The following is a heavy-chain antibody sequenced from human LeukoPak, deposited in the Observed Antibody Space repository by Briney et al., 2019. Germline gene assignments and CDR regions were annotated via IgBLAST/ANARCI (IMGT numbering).Heavy chain of an antibody. V-gene: IGHV3-23*01. CDR3: AKAPYSSGWYYFDY. D-gene: IGHD6-19*01. CDR1: GFTFSSYA. Sequence: PGGSLRPSCAASGFTFSSYAMSWVRQAPGKGLEWVSAISGSGGSTYYADSVKGRFTISRDNSKNTLYLQMNSLRAEDTAVYYCAKAPYSSGWYYFDYWGQGTLVTVSS. J-gene: IGHJ4*02. CDR2: ISGSGGST.